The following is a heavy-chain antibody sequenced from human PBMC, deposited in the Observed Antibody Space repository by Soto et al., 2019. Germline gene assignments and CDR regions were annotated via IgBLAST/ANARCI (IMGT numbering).Heavy chain of an antibody. CDR3: ATTDNSAWVFDK. CDR2: ISGHNGET. D-gene: IGHD4-4*01. CDR1: GYIFSNYG. Sequence: QFQLVQSGGEVKKPGASVKVPCKASGYIFSNYGISWVRQAPGQGLEWMGWISGHNGETKYAQKFQGRVTMTTDTSTNTAYLEVRGLRSGATATYYCATTDNSAWVFDKWGQGTLVTVSS. V-gene: IGHV1-18*01. J-gene: IGHJ4*02.